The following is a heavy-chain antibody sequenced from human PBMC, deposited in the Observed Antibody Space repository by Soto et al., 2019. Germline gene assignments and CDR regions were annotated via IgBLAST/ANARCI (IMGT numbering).Heavy chain of an antibody. CDR1: GGSISSGGYS. Sequence: PSETLSLTCAVSGGSISSGGYSWSWIRQPPGKGLEWIGYIYHSGSTYYNPSLKSRVTISVDRSKNQFSLELSSVTAADTAVYYCTRGLFSGSSYSGSWYYFDSWGQGTMVTVSS. CDR2: IYHSGST. CDR3: TRGLFSGSSYSGSWYYFDS. J-gene: IGHJ4*02. V-gene: IGHV4-30-2*01. D-gene: IGHD1-26*01.